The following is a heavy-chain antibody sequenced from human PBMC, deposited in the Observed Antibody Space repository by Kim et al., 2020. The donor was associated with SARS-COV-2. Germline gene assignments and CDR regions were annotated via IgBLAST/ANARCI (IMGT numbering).Heavy chain of an antibody. J-gene: IGHJ6*03. V-gene: IGHV4-34*01. CDR1: GGSFSGYY. D-gene: IGHD3-10*01. CDR3: ASLPVGYGSGRDYMDV. Sequence: SETLSLTCAVYGGSFSGYYWSWIRQPPGKGLEWIGEINHSGSTNYNPSLKSRVTISVDTSKNQFSLKLSSVTAADTAVYYCASLPVGYGSGRDYMDVWGKGTTVTVSS. CDR2: INHSGST.